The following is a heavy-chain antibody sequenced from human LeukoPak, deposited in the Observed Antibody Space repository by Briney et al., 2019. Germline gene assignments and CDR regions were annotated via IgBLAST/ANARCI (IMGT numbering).Heavy chain of an antibody. D-gene: IGHD5-18*01. CDR2: IYYTERT. CDR3: ARTRDSAMTHDAFDI. CDR1: GGSISSYY. V-gene: IGHV4-59*07. J-gene: IGHJ3*02. Sequence: PSDTLSLTCTVSGGSISSYYWSWVRQPPGKGLEGIGYIYYTERTNYNPSLKSRVTISVDTSKNQFSLKLSSVTAADTAVYYCARTRDSAMTHDAFDIWGQGTMLTVSS.